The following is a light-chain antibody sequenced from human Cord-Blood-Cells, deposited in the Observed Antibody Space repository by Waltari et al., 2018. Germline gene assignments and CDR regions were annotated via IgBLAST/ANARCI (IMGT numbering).Light chain of an antibody. CDR1: QSVSSN. J-gene: IGKJ2*01. CDR2: GAS. Sequence: EIVMTQSPATLSVSPGERATLSCRASQSVSSNLAWYQQKPSQAPRPHIYGASTRATGIPARFSGSGSGTEFTLTISSLQSEDFAVYYCQQYNNWPPYTFGQGTKLEIK. CDR3: QQYNNWPPYT. V-gene: IGKV3-15*01.